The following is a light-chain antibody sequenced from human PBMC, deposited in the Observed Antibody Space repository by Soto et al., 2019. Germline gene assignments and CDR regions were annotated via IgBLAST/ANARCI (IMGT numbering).Light chain of an antibody. J-gene: IGKJ1*01. CDR3: MQGTHWPWT. CDR2: KVS. Sequence: DIVFTQIPLSSPVTLLQPASISCRARQMLEHSNGNTYLSWLQQRPGQSPRHLIYKVSNRESGVPDRFSGSGSGTDFTLKISSVEAEDVGVYYCMQGTHWPWTFGQGTKVDIK. V-gene: IGKV2-30*02. CDR1: QMLEHSNGNTY.